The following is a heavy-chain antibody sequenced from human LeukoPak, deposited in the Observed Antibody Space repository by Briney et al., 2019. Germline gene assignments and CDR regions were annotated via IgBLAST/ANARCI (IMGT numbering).Heavy chain of an antibody. CDR2: IYYSGST. CDR3: ARELYSSGWYDGGYWFDP. V-gene: IGHV4-59*01. D-gene: IGHD6-19*01. CDR1: GGSISSYY. J-gene: IGHJ5*02. Sequence: SETLSLTCTVSGGSISSYYWSWIRQPPGKGLEWIGYIYYSGSTNYNPFLKSRVTISVDTSKNQFSLKLSSVTAADTAVYYCARELYSSGWYDGGYWFDPWGQGTLVTVSS.